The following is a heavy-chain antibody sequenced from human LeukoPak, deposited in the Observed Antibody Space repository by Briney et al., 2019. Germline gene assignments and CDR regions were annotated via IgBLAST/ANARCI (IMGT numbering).Heavy chain of an antibody. J-gene: IGHJ4*02. CDR2: FDPEDGET. V-gene: IGHV1-24*01. CDR3: ATVAELGYYDSSGYYYL. D-gene: IGHD3-22*01. CDR1: GYTFTGYY. Sequence: ASVKVSCKASGYTFTGYYMHWVRQAPGQGLEWMGGFDPEDGETIYAQKFQGRATMTEDTSTDTAYMELSSLRSEDTAVYYCATVAELGYYDSSGYYYLWGQGTLVTVSS.